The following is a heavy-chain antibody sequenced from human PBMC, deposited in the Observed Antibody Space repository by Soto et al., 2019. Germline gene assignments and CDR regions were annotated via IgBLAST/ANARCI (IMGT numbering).Heavy chain of an antibody. J-gene: IGHJ4*02. CDR2: IYYSGST. V-gene: IGHV4-59*08. CDR1: GGSISSYY. D-gene: IGHD5-12*01. Sequence: NPSETLSLTCTVSGGSISSYYWSWIRQPPGKGLEWIGYIYYSGSTNYNPSLKSRVTISVDTSKNQFSLKLSSVTAADTAVYYCARHVSGGYDSDYFDYWGQGTLVTVSS. CDR3: ARHVSGGYDSDYFDY.